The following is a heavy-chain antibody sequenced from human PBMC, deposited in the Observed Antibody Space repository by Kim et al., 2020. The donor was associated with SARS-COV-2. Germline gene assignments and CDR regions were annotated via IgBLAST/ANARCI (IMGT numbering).Heavy chain of an antibody. J-gene: IGHJ5*02. Sequence: GGSLRLSCAASGFTFSSYGMHWVRQAPGKGLEWVAVISYDGSNKYYADSVKGRFTISRDNSKNTLYLQMNSLRAEDTAVYYCAKDASAAPIVPVWFDPWGQGTLVTVSS. D-gene: IGHD6-13*01. CDR1: GFTFSSYG. CDR2: ISYDGSNK. V-gene: IGHV3-30*18. CDR3: AKDASAAPIVPVWFDP.